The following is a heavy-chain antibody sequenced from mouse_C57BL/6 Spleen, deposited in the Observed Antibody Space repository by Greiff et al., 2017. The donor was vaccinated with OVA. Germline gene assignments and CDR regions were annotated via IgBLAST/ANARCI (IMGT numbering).Heavy chain of an antibody. J-gene: IGHJ3*01. Sequence: QVQLQQPGAELVKPGASVKMSCKASGYTFTSYWITWVKQRPGQGLEWIGDVYPGSGSTNYNEKFKSKATLTVDTSSSTAYMQLSSLTSEDSAVYYCARERDYEGLLADWGQGTLVTVSA. CDR2: VYPGSGST. CDR3: ARERDYEGLLAD. V-gene: IGHV1-55*01. CDR1: GYTFTSYW. D-gene: IGHD2-4*01.